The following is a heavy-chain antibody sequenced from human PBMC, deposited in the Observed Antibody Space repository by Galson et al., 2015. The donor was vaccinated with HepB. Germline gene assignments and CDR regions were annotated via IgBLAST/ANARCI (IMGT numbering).Heavy chain of an antibody. CDR2: ISWDGVTT. D-gene: IGHD3-10*01. Sequence: SLRLSCAASGFTFDDYTMHWVRQAPGKRLEWVSLISWDGVTTYYTNSVKGRFTIPRDNSKHSLFLQMNSLRTQDTALYYCVKDLTYYYGSGISRAYGLDVWGQGTTVTVAS. CDR3: VKDLTYYYGSGISRAYGLDV. J-gene: IGHJ6*02. V-gene: IGHV3-43*01. CDR1: GFTFDDYT.